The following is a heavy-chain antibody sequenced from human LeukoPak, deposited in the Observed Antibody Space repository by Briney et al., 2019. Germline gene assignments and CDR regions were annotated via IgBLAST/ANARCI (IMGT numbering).Heavy chain of an antibody. V-gene: IGHV3-48*04. J-gene: IGHJ6*02. CDR3: AKDPHYSGSLNYYYYGMDV. CDR1: GFTFSSNS. D-gene: IGHD1-26*01. Sequence: GGSLRLSCAASGFTFSSNSMNWVRQAPGKGLEWVSYISSTGGTIYYADSMKGRFTISRDNAKNSLYLQMNSLRVEDTAVYYCAKDPHYSGSLNYYYYGMDVWGQGTTVTVSS. CDR2: ISSTGGTI.